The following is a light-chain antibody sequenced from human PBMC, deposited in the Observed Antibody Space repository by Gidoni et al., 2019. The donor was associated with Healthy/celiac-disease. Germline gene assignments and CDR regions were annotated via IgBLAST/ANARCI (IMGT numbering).Light chain of an antibody. J-gene: IGKJ5*01. CDR2: DAS. CDR1: QSVSSY. V-gene: IGKV3-11*01. Sequence: EIVLTQSPATLSLSPGERATLSCRASQSVSSYLAWYQQKPGQAPRLLIYDASNRATGIPARFSGSGSVTDFTLTISSLEPEDFAVYYCQQRSNFLITFGQGTRLEIK. CDR3: QQRSNFLIT.